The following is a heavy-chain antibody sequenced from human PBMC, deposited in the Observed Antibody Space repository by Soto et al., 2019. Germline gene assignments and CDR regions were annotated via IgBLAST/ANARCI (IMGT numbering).Heavy chain of an antibody. D-gene: IGHD3-22*01. V-gene: IGHV3-30-3*01. CDR2: ISFDGTNQ. J-gene: IGHJ1*01. CDR3: ARGLWNSGFRYYYDR. Sequence: PGGSLRLSCSASGFTFSGYPMHWVRQAPGKGLEWVALISFDGTNQYYADSVKGRFTISRDNSKNTLYRQIDKLRDEGSAVYYSARGLWNSGFRYYYDRWGQGTLVAVSS. CDR1: GFTFSGYP.